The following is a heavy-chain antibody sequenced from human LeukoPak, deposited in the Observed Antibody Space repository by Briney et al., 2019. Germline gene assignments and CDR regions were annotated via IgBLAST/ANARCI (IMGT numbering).Heavy chain of an antibody. V-gene: IGHV4-38-2*02. CDR1: GYSISSGYY. CDR2: INHSGST. Sequence: SETLSLTCTVSGYSISSGYYWSWIRQPPGKGLEWIGEINHSGSTNYNPSLKSRVTISVDTSKNQFSLKLSSVTAADTAVYYCARGRAEKSYYYYYYMDVWGKGTTVTVSS. CDR3: ARGRAEKSYYYYYYMDV. J-gene: IGHJ6*03.